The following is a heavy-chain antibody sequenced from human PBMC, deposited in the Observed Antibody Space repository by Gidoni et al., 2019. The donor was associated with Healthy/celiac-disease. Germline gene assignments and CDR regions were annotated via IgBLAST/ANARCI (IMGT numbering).Heavy chain of an antibody. J-gene: IGHJ5*02. CDR1: GGSISSYY. V-gene: IGHV4-4*07. CDR2: IYTSGST. D-gene: IGHD3-10*01. CDR3: AREERITMVRGAPVWFDP. Sequence: QVQLQESGPGLVKPSETLSLTCTLSGGSISSYYWSWIRQPAGKGLEWIGRIYTSGSTNYNPSLKSRVTMSVDTSKNQFSLKLSSVTAADTAVYYCAREERITMVRGAPVWFDPWGQGTLVTVSS.